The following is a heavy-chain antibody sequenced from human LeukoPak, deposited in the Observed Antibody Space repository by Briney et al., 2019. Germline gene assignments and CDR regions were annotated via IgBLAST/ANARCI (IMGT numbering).Heavy chain of an antibody. J-gene: IGHJ3*01. Sequence: PSETLSLTCAVYGGSFSGYYWSWIRQPPGKGLEWIGEINHSGSTNYNPSLKSRVTISVDTSKNQFSLKLSSVTAADTAVYYCARVRWAREAFDLWGQGTMVTVSS. V-gene: IGHV4-34*01. CDR2: INHSGST. D-gene: IGHD5-24*01. CDR3: ARVRWAREAFDL. CDR1: GGSFSGYY.